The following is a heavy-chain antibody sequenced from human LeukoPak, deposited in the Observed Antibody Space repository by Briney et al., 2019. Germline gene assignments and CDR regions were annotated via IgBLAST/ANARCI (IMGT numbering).Heavy chain of an antibody. CDR3: AKDIGDFWSGYPKLDY. CDR1: GFAFTHAW. D-gene: IGHD3-3*01. Sequence: GGSLRLSCAASGFAFTHAWMTWVRQAPGTGLEWVGRIKTNNQGGTTDYAAPVKGRFTISRDDSKNTLYLQMNSLRAEDTAVYYCAKDIGDFWSGYPKLDYWGQGTLVTVSS. J-gene: IGHJ4*02. V-gene: IGHV3-15*01. CDR2: IKTNNQGGTT.